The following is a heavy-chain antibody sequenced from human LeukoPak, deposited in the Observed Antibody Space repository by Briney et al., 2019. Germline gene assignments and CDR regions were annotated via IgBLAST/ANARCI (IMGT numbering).Heavy chain of an antibody. CDR2: IIPIFGTA. V-gene: IGHV1-69*13. Sequence: SVKVSCKASGGTFSSYAISWVRRAPGQGLEWMGGIIPIFGTANYAQKFQGRVTITADESTSTAYMELSSLRSEDTAVYYCAFGRRMTTVTYFDYWGQGTLVTVSS. D-gene: IGHD4-17*01. J-gene: IGHJ4*02. CDR3: AFGRRMTTVTYFDY. CDR1: GGTFSSYA.